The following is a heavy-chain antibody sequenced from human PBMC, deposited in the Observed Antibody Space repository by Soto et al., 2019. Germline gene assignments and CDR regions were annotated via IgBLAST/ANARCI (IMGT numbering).Heavy chain of an antibody. CDR3: ARRRDSSGYYYSSDYFDY. V-gene: IGHV4-31*03. CDR2: IYYSGST. Sequence: PSETLSLTCTVSGGSISSGGYYWSWIRQHPGKGLEWIGYIYYSGSTYYNPSLKSRVTISVDTSKNQFSLKLSSVTAADTAVYYCARRRDSSGYYYSSDYFDYWGQGTLVTVSS. J-gene: IGHJ4*02. CDR1: GGSISSGGYY. D-gene: IGHD3-22*01.